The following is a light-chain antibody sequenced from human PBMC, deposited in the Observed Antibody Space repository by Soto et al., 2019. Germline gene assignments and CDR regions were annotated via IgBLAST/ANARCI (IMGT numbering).Light chain of an antibody. V-gene: IGKV3-20*01. J-gene: IGKJ1*01. Sequence: EIVLTQSPGTLSLSPGERATLSCRASQSVSSSYLAWYQQKPGQAPRLLIYGASSRATGIPDRFSGSGSGTHFPLTISRLEPEDFAVYYCQQYGSSPPTFGQGTKVEIK. CDR2: GAS. CDR3: QQYGSSPPT. CDR1: QSVSSSY.